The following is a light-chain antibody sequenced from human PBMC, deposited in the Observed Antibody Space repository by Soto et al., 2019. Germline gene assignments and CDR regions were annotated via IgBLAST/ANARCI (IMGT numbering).Light chain of an antibody. Sequence: QSVLTQPPSASGTPGQRVTISCSGSRSNIGNNAVHWYQQLPGTAPKLLIYNNNQRPSGVPDRFSGSKSGTSASLAISGLQSEDEADYYCASWDDSPRDVVFGGGTKLTVL. V-gene: IGLV1-44*01. CDR1: RSNIGNNA. J-gene: IGLJ2*01. CDR2: NNN. CDR3: ASWDDSPRDVV.